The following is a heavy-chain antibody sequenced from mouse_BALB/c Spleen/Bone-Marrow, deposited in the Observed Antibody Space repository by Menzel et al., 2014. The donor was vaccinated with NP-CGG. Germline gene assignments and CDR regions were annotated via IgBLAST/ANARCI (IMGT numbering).Heavy chain of an antibody. CDR2: IWAGGST. CDR1: GFSLTSYG. CDR3: ARSTMITEGFAY. V-gene: IGHV2-9*02. Sequence: VKLVESGPGLVAPSQSLSITCTVSGFSLTSYGVHWVRQPPGKGLEWLGVIWAGGSTNYNSALMPRLSISKDNSKSQVFLKMNSLQTDDTAMYYCARSTMITEGFAYWGQGTLVTVSA. D-gene: IGHD2-4*01. J-gene: IGHJ3*01.